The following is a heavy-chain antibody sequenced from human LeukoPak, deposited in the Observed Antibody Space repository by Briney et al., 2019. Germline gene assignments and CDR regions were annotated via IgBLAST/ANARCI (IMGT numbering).Heavy chain of an antibody. D-gene: IGHD6-6*01. CDR2: ISSSSSTI. J-gene: IGHJ4*02. CDR3: AKNRYGSSSVTLDY. V-gene: IGHV3-48*01. CDR1: GFTFSSYS. Sequence: GGSLRLPCAASGFTFSSYSMNWVRQAPGKGLEWVSYISSSSSTIYYADSVKGRFTISRDNAKNSLYLQMNSLRAEDTAVYYCAKNRYGSSSVTLDYWGQGTPVTVSS.